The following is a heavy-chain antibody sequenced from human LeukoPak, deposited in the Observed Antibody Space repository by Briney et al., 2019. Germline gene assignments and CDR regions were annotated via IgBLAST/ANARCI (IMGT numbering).Heavy chain of an antibody. CDR3: ARTGSSWIADT. CDR2: IYYSGST. V-gene: IGHV4-59*12. Sequence: SETLSLTCTVSGGSISSYYWSWIRQPPGKGLEWIGYIYYSGSTNYNPSLKSRVTISVDTSKNQFSLKLSSVTAADTAVYYCARTGSSWIADTWGQGTLVTVSS. J-gene: IGHJ4*02. D-gene: IGHD6-13*01. CDR1: GGSISSYY.